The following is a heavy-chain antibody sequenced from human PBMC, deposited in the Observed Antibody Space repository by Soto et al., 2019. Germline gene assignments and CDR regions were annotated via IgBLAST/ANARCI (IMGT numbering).Heavy chain of an antibody. Sequence: DVQLVESGGGLVKPEGSLRLSCAASGFTFSSFTMNWVRQTPEKGLEWISSINSGSSFIYYADSVRGRFTIARDDAKNSLYLQMNSQSAGDTALYYWARETESYSWNDGLMDVWGQGTTVIVSS. D-gene: IGHD1-1*01. V-gene: IGHV3-21*01. CDR1: GFTFSSFT. J-gene: IGHJ6*02. CDR2: INSGSSFI. CDR3: ARETESYSWNDGLMDV.